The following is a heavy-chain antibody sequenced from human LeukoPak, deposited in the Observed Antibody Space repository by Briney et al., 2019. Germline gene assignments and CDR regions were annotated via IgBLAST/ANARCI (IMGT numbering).Heavy chain of an antibody. V-gene: IGHV1-2*02. J-gene: IGHJ4*02. D-gene: IGHD3-9*01. CDR1: GYTFTGYY. CDR3: ARYDILTGYYSAFDY. Sequence: ASVKVSCKASGYTFTGYYMHWVRQAPGQGLEWMGWINPNSGGTNYAQKFQGRVTMTRDTSISTAYMELSRLRSDDTAVYYCARYDILTGYYSAFDYWGQGTLVTVSS. CDR2: INPNSGGT.